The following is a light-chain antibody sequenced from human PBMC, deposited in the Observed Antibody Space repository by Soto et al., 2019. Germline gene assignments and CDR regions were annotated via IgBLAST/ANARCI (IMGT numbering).Light chain of an antibody. V-gene: IGLV2-14*03. Sequence: QSVLTEPASVSGSPGQTITISCTGTISDIGAYDYVSWYQQHPGGVPKLLIYDVSSRPSGVSSRFSGSKSGNTASLTISGLQADDESDYYCSSFADSSARDYVFGGGTKVTVL. CDR3: SSFADSSARDYV. J-gene: IGLJ1*01. CDR1: ISDIGAYDY. CDR2: DVS.